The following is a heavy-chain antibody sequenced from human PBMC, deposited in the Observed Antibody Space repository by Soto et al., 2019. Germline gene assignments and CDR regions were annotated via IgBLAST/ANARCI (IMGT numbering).Heavy chain of an antibody. Sequence: QVQLVESGGGVVQPGRSLRLSCVASGFTFSSYAMHWVRQAPGKGLEWVAVISYDGSNKYYADSVKGRFTISRDNSKNTLYLQMNSLRAEDTAVYYCARDFRIGFGEFDYWGQGTLVTVSS. D-gene: IGHD3-10*01. J-gene: IGHJ4*02. CDR1: GFTFSSYA. CDR2: ISYDGSNK. V-gene: IGHV3-30-3*01. CDR3: ARDFRIGFGEFDY.